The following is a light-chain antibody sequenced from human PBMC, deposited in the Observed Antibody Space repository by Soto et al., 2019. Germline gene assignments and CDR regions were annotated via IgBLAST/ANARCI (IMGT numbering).Light chain of an antibody. J-gene: IGKJ3*01. CDR3: QPYGSSPIFT. Sequence: EIVLTQSPGTLSLSPGERATLSCRASQSVSSSYLAWYQQKPGQAPRLLIYGASSRATGIPDRFSDSGSGTDFTLTIRRLEPEDFAVYYCQPYGSSPIFTFGTGTKVDIK. CDR1: QSVSSSY. V-gene: IGKV3-20*01. CDR2: GAS.